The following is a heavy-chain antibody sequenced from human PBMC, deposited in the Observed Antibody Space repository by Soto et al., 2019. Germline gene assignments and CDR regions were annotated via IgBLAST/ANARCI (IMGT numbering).Heavy chain of an antibody. CDR2: IIPIFGTA. V-gene: IGHV1-69*06. CDR3: ARDRRGYSSSWYRSSPWRVVYYYYYGMDV. J-gene: IGHJ6*02. Sequence: SVKVSCKASGGTFSSYAISWVRQAPGQGLEWMGGIIPIFGTANYAQKFQGRVTITADKSTSTAYMELSSLRSEDTAVYYCARDRRGYSSSWYRSSPWRVVYYYYYGMDVWGQGTTVTVSS. D-gene: IGHD6-13*01. CDR1: GGTFSSYA.